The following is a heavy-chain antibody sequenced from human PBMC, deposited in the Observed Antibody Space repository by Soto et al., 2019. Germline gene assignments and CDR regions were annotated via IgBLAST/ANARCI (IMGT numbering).Heavy chain of an antibody. CDR3: ARDLASATGTFDY. V-gene: IGHV3-33*08. CDR1: GFTFDNYG. Sequence: PGGSLRLSCAASGFTFDNYGMHWVRQVPGKGLEWVSFTSIGSGNTYYADSVKGRFTMSRDNAKNPLYLQMNSLRANDTAVYYCARDLASATGTFDYWGQGTLVTVSS. J-gene: IGHJ4*02. D-gene: IGHD1-1*01. CDR2: TSIGSGNT.